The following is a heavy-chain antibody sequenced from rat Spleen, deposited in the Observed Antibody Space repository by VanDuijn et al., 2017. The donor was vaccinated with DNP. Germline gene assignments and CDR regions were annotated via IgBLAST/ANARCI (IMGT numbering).Heavy chain of an antibody. CDR3: TTRGTTGTSDY. J-gene: IGHJ2*01. D-gene: IGHD1-11*01. Sequence: EVQLVESGGGLVQPGRSLKLSCAASGFTFSNFAMAWVRQAPTKGLEWVASIIGSGGSTYYRDSVKGRFTISRENAKSTLYLQMDSLGSEDTATYYCTTRGTTGTSDYWGQGVMVTVSS. V-gene: IGHV5-20*01. CDR2: IIGSGGST. CDR1: GFTFSNFA.